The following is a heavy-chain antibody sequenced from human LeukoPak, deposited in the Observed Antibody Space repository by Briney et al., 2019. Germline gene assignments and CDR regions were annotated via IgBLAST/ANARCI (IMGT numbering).Heavy chain of an antibody. Sequence: PGGSLRLSCAASGFSFSHCGMHWVRQAPGKGLEWVALIWYDGSSEYYADSVKGRFTISRDNSKNTLYMQMNSLRAEDTAVYYCAKLPRGSYRHDALDIWGQGTMVTVSS. CDR1: GFSFSHCG. D-gene: IGHD3-16*02. J-gene: IGHJ3*02. CDR2: IWYDGSSE. CDR3: AKLPRGSYRHDALDI. V-gene: IGHV3-33*06.